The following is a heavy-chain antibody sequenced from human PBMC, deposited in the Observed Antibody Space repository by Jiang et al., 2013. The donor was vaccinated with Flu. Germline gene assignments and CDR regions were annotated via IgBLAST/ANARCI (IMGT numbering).Heavy chain of an antibody. CDR1: TYG. J-gene: IGHJ4*02. CDR2: ISTYNGNT. CDR3: ARGDANSWHY. D-gene: IGHD2-2*01. Sequence: TYGISWVRQAPGQGLEWMGWISTYNGNTIYAQNLQGRVIMTTDTSTSTAYMELRSLESDDTAVYYCARGDANSWHYWGQGTLVTVSS. V-gene: IGHV1-18*01.